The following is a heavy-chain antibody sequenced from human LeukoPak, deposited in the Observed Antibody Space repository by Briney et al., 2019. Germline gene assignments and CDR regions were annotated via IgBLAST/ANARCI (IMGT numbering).Heavy chain of an antibody. CDR3: ARDLLVVPAKNSLDWSLL. CDR1: GYTFTSYG. CDR2: ISAYNGNT. V-gene: IGHV1-18*01. J-gene: IGHJ3*01. D-gene: IGHD2-15*01. Sequence: ASVKVSCKASGYTFTSYGISWVRQAPGQGLEWMGWISAYNGNTNYAQKLQGRVTMTTDTSTSTAYMELRSLRSDDTAVYYCARDLLVVPAKNSLDWSLLWGQGTMVTVSS.